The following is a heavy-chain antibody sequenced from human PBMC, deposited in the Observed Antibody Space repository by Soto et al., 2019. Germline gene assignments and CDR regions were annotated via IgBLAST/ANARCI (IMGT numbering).Heavy chain of an antibody. CDR1: GYTFTSYG. CDR2: ISAYNGNT. V-gene: IGHV1-18*01. D-gene: IGHD3-3*01. J-gene: IGHJ6*02. Sequence: ASVKVSCKASGYTFTSYGISWVRQTPGQGLEWMGWISAYNGNTNYAQKLQGRVPMTTDTSTSTAYKELSSLRSDDTAVNYCSSVSRRGGGVTYYDFWSGYSTPHYYGMDVWGQGTTVTVSS. CDR3: SSVSRRGGGVTYYDFWSGYSTPHYYGMDV.